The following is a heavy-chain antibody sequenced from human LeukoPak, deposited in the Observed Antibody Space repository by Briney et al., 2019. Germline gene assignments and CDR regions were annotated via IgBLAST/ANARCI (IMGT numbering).Heavy chain of an antibody. CDR2: IYYSGST. CDR1: GASISSGGYY. D-gene: IGHD3-9*01. CDR3: ARDKGFYDILTGGFDI. J-gene: IGHJ3*02. Sequence: SQTLSLTCTVSGASISSGGYYWSWIRQHPGKGLEWIGYIYYSGSTYYNPSLKSRVSIPVDTSKNQFSLTLKSVTAADTAVYYCARDKGFYDILTGGFDIWGQGTMVTVSS. V-gene: IGHV4-31*03.